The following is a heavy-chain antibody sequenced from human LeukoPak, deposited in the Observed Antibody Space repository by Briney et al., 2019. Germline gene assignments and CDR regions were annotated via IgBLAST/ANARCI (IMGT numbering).Heavy chain of an antibody. V-gene: IGHV4-59*08. CDR2: IYYSGST. J-gene: IGHJ4*02. Sequence: SETLSLTCTVSDGSISSYYWSWIRQPPGKGLEWIGYIYYSGSTNYNPSLKSRVTISVDTSKNQFSLKLSSVTAADTAVYYCASAPYYYGSGSYYQFDYWGQGTLVTVSS. CDR3: ASAPYYYGSGSYYQFDY. CDR1: DGSISSYY. D-gene: IGHD3-10*01.